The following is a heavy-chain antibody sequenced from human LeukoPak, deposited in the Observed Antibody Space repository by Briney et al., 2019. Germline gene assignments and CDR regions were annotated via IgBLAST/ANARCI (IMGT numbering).Heavy chain of an antibody. CDR2: ISSSSSYI. V-gene: IGHV3-21*01. D-gene: IGHD3-16*02. J-gene: IGHJ4*02. CDR1: GFTFSSYS. CDR3: ARDVRVEAVIYFDY. Sequence: GGSLRLSCAASGFTFSSYSMNWVRQAPGKGLEWVSSISSSSSYIYYADSVKGRFTISRDNAKNSLYLQMNSLRVEDTAVYYCARDVRVEAVIYFDYWGQGTLVTVSS.